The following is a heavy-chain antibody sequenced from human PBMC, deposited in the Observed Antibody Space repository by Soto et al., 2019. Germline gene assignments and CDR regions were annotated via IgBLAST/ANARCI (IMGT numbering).Heavy chain of an antibody. CDR2: ISYDGSNK. V-gene: IGHV3-30*18. CDR3: EKDAAPMITFGGVIVNYWYFDL. CDR1: GFTFSSYG. J-gene: IGHJ2*01. Sequence: QVQLVESGGGVVQPGRSLRLSCAASGFTFSSYGMHWVRQAPGKGLEWVAVISYDGSNKYYADSVKGRFTISRDNSKNTLYLQMNSLRAEDTAVYYCEKDAAPMITFGGVIVNYWYFDLWGRGTLVTVSS. D-gene: IGHD3-16*02.